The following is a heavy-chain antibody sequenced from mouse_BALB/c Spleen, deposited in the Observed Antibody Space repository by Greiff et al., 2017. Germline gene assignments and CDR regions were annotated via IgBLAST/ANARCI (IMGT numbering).Heavy chain of an antibody. J-gene: IGHJ3*01. CDR1: GFSLSTSGMG. D-gene: IGHD2-3*01. CDR2: IYWDDDK. Sequence: QVTLKVSGPGILQPSQTLSLTCSFSGFSLSTSGMGVSWIRQPSGKGLEWLAHIYWDDDKRYNPSLKSRLTISKDTSSNQVFLKITSVDTADTATYYCARSLYDGYYEGFAYWGQGTLVTVSA. V-gene: IGHV8-12*01. CDR3: ARSLYDGYYEGFAY.